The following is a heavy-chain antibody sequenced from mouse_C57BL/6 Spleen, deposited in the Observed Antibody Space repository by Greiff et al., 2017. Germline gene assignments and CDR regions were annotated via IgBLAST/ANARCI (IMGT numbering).Heavy chain of an antibody. D-gene: IGHD2-2*01. CDR3: ARPDYGYDGGSWFAY. CDR1: GFTFSDYG. CDR2: ISSGSSTI. V-gene: IGHV5-17*01. J-gene: IGHJ3*01. Sequence: EVQVVESGGGLVKPGGSLKLSCAASGFTFSDYGMHWVRQAPEKGLEWVAYISSGSSTIYYADTVKGRFTISRDNAKNTLFLQMTSLRSEDTAMYYCARPDYGYDGGSWFAYWGQGTLVTVSA.